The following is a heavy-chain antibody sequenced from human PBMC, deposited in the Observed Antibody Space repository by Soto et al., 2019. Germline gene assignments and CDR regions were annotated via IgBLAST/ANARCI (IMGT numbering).Heavy chain of an antibody. CDR3: ARGIEGWYQGRYYYGMDV. CDR2: IYYSGST. CDR1: GGSVSSGIYY. D-gene: IGHD6-19*01. Sequence: QVQLQESGPGLVKPSETLSLTCTDSGGSVSSGIYYWSWNRQPPGKGLEWIGYIYYSGSTNYNPSLKSRVTISVDTSKNQFSLKLSSVTAADTAVYYCARGIEGWYQGRYYYGMDVWGQGTTVTVSS. J-gene: IGHJ6*02. V-gene: IGHV4-61*01.